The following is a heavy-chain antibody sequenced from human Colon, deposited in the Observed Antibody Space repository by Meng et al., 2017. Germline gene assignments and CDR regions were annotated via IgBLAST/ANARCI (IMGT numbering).Heavy chain of an antibody. J-gene: IGHJ4*02. CDR1: GLSIGTTGDY. D-gene: IGHD2-8*02. V-gene: IGHV4-31*03. Sequence: QVRLRESGPGLVKPSQTLSLTCNVSGLSIGTTGDYWTWIRQRPGKGLEWIGKIFYTGTAHYNPSLKTRAAMSVDRSKNQFSLKLSSVTAADTAVYYCARADCTAGICYQFDNWGQGTLVTVSS. CDR3: ARADCTAGICYQFDN. CDR2: IFYTGTA.